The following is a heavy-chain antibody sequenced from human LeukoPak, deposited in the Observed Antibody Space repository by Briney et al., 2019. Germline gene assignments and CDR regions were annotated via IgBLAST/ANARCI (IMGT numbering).Heavy chain of an antibody. J-gene: IGHJ4*02. V-gene: IGHV3-33*08. CDR3: TRVGSSGSVDY. D-gene: IGHD1-1*01. CDR2: IWYDGSKK. CDR1: GFTFSTYA. Sequence: PGGSLRLSCAASGFTFSTYAMSWVRQAPGKGLEWVAIIWYDGSKKYYADSVQGRFTVSRDNSKNTLYLQMDSLRAEDTAVYYCTRVGSSGSVDYWGQGTLVTVSS.